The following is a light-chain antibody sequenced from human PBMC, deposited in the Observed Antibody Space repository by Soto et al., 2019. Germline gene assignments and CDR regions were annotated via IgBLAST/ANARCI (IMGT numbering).Light chain of an antibody. CDR1: QGILTY. V-gene: IGKV1-12*02. CDR3: QQTKTFPFT. Sequence: DIQMTQSPSSVSASVGDSVTITCRASQGILTYLAWYQQKPGEAPKLLISAASSLQSGDPSRFSGSGSGTDFTLTIRSLQPEDFATYYCQQTKTFPFTFGGGTKVEIK. J-gene: IGKJ4*01. CDR2: AAS.